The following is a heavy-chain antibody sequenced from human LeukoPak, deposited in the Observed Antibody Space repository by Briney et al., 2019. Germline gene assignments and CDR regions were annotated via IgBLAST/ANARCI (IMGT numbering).Heavy chain of an antibody. V-gene: IGHV4-39*01. CDR3: ARHRSNQKGYYYGMDV. D-gene: IGHD2-2*01. J-gene: IGHJ6*02. CDR1: GGSISSSSYY. CDR2: MYYSGST. Sequence: SETLSLTCTVSGGSISSSSYYWGWIRQPPGKGLEWIGSMYYSGSTYYNPSLKSRVTISVDTSKIQFSLKLSSVTAADTAVCYCARHRSNQKGYYYGMDVWGQGTTVTVSS.